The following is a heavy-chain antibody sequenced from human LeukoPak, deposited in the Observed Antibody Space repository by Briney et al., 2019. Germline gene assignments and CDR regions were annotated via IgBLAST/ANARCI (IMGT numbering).Heavy chain of an antibody. V-gene: IGHV3-74*01. J-gene: IGHJ4*02. Sequence: PGGSLRLSCAASGFIFSSDCMRWVRQAPWKGLEWVSRINSDGSITTYADSVKGRFTISRDNAKNTLYLQMNSLRAEDTAVYYCARQLWPLFDYWGQGTLVTVSS. CDR3: ARQLWPLFDY. CDR1: GFIFSSDC. CDR2: INSDGSIT. D-gene: IGHD5-18*01.